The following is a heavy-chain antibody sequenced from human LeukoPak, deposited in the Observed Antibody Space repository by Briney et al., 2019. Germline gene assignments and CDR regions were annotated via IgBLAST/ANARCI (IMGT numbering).Heavy chain of an antibody. D-gene: IGHD6-13*01. V-gene: IGHV3-23*01. CDR2: VTGSSSGT. CDR3: AKHFSSSSWYYFDS. Sequence: GGSLRLSCAASEFSFSSYAMTWVRQAPGMGLEWVSSVTGSSSGTYYADSVKGRFTISRDNSKNTLYLQMNSLRAEDTAIYYCAKHFSSSSWYYFDSWGQGTLVTVSS. J-gene: IGHJ4*02. CDR1: EFSFSSYA.